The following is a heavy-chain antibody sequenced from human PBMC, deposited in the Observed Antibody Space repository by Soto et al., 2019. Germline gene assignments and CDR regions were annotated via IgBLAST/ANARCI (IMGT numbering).Heavy chain of an antibody. CDR2: IYYSGST. D-gene: IGHD3-16*01. J-gene: IGHJ5*02. CDR3: ARDREGGALPANWFDP. V-gene: IGHV4-59*01. Sequence: PSETLSLTCTVSGGSISSYYWSWIRQPPGKGLEWIGYIYYSGSTNYNPSLKSRVTISVDTSKNQFSLKLSSVTAADTAVYYCARDREGGALPANWFDPSGQGTLVTVSS. CDR1: GGSISSYY.